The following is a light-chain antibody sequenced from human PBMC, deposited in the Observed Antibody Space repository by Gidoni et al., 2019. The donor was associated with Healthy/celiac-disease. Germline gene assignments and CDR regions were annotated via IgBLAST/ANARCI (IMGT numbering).Light chain of an antibody. CDR1: QSVSSY. V-gene: IGKV3-11*01. J-gene: IGKJ1*01. CDR3: QQRSNWPPEWT. Sequence: EIVLTQSPATLSLSPGERATLSCRASQSVSSYLAWYQQKPGQAPRLLIYDASNRATGIPARCSGSGSGTDFTLTISSLEPEDFAVYYCQQRSNWPPEWTFXXXTKVEIK. CDR2: DAS.